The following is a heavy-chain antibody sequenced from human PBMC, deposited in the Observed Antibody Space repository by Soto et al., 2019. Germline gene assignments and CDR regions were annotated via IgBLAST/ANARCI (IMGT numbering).Heavy chain of an antibody. J-gene: IGHJ3*02. CDR3: ARSNHLGELFLALGADAFDI. V-gene: IGHV1-69*13. D-gene: IGHD3-16*01. Sequence: ASVKVSCKASGGTFSSYAISWVRQAPGQGLECMGGTIPIFGTANYAQKFQGRVTITADESTSTAYMELSSLRSEDTAVYYCARSNHLGELFLALGADAFDIWGQGTMVTVSS. CDR2: TIPIFGTA. CDR1: GGTFSSYA.